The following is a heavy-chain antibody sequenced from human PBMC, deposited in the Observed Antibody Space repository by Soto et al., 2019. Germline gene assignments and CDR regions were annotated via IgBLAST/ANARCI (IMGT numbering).Heavy chain of an antibody. CDR2: IYYTGST. Sequence: SETLSLTCTISGDSVSSIIYYWGWIRHPPGKGLEWIGSIYYTGSTYYSVSLKSRVTISVDTAKNQFSLNLTSVSASDTAVYYCERQADMVVGPVALSRVGIRRTLDYWGPGTLVTVSS. V-gene: IGHV4-39*01. CDR3: ERQADMVVGPVALSRVGIRRTLDY. D-gene: IGHD2-2*01. J-gene: IGHJ4*02. CDR1: GDSVSSIIYY.